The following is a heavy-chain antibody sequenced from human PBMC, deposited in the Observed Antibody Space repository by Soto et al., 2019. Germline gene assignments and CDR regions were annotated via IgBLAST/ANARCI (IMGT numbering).Heavy chain of an antibody. V-gene: IGHV4-39*01. J-gene: IGHJ4*02. Sequence: PETLPHTCTGSGGFISSSKYYWGWIRQPPGKGLEWIGSIYYSGSTYYNPSLKSRVTISVDTSKNQFSLKLSSVTAADTAVYYCARVQHPAYFDYWGQGTPVT. CDR2: IYYSGST. CDR1: GGFISSSKYY. CDR3: ARVQHPAYFDY.